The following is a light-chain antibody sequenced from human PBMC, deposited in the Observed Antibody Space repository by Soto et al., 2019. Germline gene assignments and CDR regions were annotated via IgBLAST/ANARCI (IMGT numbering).Light chain of an antibody. CDR1: SSNIGAGYD. Sequence: QSALTQPPSVSGAPGQRVTISCTGSSSNIGAGYDVHWYQQLPGTAPKLLIYGNNNRPSGVPDRFSGSKSDTSASLAITGLQAEDEADYYCQSYDSTLSGFYVFGTGTKATVL. V-gene: IGLV1-40*01. J-gene: IGLJ1*01. CDR3: QSYDSTLSGFYV. CDR2: GNN.